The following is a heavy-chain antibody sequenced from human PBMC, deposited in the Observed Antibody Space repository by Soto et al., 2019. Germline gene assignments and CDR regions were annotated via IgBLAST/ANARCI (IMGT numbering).Heavy chain of an antibody. CDR2: IIPIFGTA. CDR3: ATLAVAGTFDY. V-gene: IGHV1-69*13. D-gene: IGHD6-19*01. Sequence: GASVKVSCKASGGTFSSYAISWVRQAPGQGLEWMGGIIPIFGTANYAQKFQGRVTITADESTSTAYMELSSLRSEDTAVYYCATLAVAGTFDYWGQGTLVTVPQ. CDR1: GGTFSSYA. J-gene: IGHJ4*02.